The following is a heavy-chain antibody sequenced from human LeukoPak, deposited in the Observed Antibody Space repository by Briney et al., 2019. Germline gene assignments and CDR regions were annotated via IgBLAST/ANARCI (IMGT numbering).Heavy chain of an antibody. CDR2: ISSSGSTI. CDR3: AKDGGAYSYDSD. Sequence: GSLRLFCAASGFTFSSYEMDWVRQAPGKGLEWVSYISSSGSTIYYADSVKGRFTISRDNSKNTLYLQMNSLRADDTAVYYCAKDGGAYSYDSDWGQGTLVTVSS. J-gene: IGHJ4*02. V-gene: IGHV3-48*03. CDR1: GFTFSSYE. D-gene: IGHD5-18*01.